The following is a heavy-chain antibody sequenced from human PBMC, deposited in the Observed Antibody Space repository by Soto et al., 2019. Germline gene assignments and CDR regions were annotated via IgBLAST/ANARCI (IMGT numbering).Heavy chain of an antibody. CDR2: IYYSGST. CDR1: GGSISSYY. J-gene: IGHJ6*03. D-gene: IGHD2-2*01. V-gene: IGHV4-59*01. CDR3: ARVDIVVVPAAMRNYYYYYMEV. Sequence: SETLSLTCTVSGGSISSYYWSWIRQPPGKGLEWIGYIYYSGSTNYNPSLKSRVTISVDTSKNQFSLKLSSVTAADTAVYYCARVDIVVVPAAMRNYYYYYMEVWGKGTSVTVSS.